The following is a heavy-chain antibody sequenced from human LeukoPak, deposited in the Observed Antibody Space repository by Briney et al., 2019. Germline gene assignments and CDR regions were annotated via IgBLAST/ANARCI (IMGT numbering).Heavy chain of an antibody. J-gene: IGHJ4*02. D-gene: IGHD2-15*01. CDR1: GFTFSSYA. CDR2: ISGSGGST. Sequence: GGSLRLSCAASGFTFSSYAMSWVRQAPGKGLEWVSAISGSGGSTYYADSVKGRFTISRDNSKNTVYLQMNSLRAEDTAVYYCASRDPCSGGTCYGLGYWGQGTLVTVSS. CDR3: ASRDPCSGGTCYGLGY. V-gene: IGHV3-23*01.